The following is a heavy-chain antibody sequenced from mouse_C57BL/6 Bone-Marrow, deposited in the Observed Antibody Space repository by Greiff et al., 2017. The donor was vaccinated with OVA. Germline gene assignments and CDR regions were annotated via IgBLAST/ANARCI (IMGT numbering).Heavy chain of an antibody. CDR1: GYTFTHYW. D-gene: IGHD4-1*01. V-gene: IGHV1-5*01. Sequence: DVQLQESGTVLARPGASVKMSCKTSGYTFTHYWMHWVKHRPGQGLEWIGAVYPGNSDSSYSQKLQGKAKLTACPSASTDYMELSGLKKKDSAVYYCTSFWDEREFAYWGKGTLVTVAA. J-gene: IGHJ3*01. CDR2: VYPGNSDS. CDR3: TSFWDEREFAY.